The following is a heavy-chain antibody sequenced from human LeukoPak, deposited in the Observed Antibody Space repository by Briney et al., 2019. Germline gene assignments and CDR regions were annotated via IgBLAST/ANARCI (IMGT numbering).Heavy chain of an antibody. V-gene: IGHV1-18*01. D-gene: IGHD3-10*01. J-gene: IGHJ6*03. Sequence: ASVKVSCQASGYTFTSYGISWVRQAPGQELEWMGWISAYNGNTNYAQKLQGRVTMTTDTSTSTAYMELRSLRSVDTAVYYCARVSLLWFGELFNYYYYYYMDVWGKGTTVTVSS. CDR1: GYTFTSYG. CDR2: ISAYNGNT. CDR3: ARVSLLWFGELFNYYYYYYMDV.